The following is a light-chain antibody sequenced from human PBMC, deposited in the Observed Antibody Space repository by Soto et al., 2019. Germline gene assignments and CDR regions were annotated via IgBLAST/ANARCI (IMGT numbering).Light chain of an antibody. CDR3: SSYTSSSTLSTYV. CDR2: DVS. CDR1: ISDAGGYNY. Sequence: QSVLTQPASVSGSPGQSITISCTGTISDAGGYNYVSWYQHHPGKAPKLMIYDVSNRPSGVSNRFSGSKSGNTASLIISGLQAEDEADYYCSSYTSSSTLSTYVFGTGTKVTVL. V-gene: IGLV2-14*03. J-gene: IGLJ1*01.